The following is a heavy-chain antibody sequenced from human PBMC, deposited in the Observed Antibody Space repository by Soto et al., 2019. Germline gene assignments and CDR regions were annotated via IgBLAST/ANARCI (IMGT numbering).Heavy chain of an antibody. CDR2: IYPGDSDT. J-gene: IGHJ5*02. V-gene: IGHV5-51*01. CDR3: ARQGGIIAAEYWFDP. Sequence: PGESLKISWKGSGYSFTSYWIGWVRQMPGKGLGWMGIIYPGDSDTRYSPSFQGQVTISADKSISTAYLQWSSLKASDTAMYYCARQGGIIAAEYWFDPWGQGTLVTVSS. CDR1: GYSFTSYW. D-gene: IGHD6-13*01.